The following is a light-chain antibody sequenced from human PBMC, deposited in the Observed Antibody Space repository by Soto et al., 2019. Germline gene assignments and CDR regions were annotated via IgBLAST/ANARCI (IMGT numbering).Light chain of an antibody. CDR3: QQHNTWPPT. Sequence: EIVMTQSPATLSASPWERATLSCRASQSVRSNLAWYQQKPGQAPRLLIYGASTRATGIPARFSGSGSGTEFTLSIGSLQSEDFAIYYCQQHNTWPPTFGQGTKVDIK. CDR2: GAS. CDR1: QSVRSN. V-gene: IGKV3-15*01. J-gene: IGKJ1*01.